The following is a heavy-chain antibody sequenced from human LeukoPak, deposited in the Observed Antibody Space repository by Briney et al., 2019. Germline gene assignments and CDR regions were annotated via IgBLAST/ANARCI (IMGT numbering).Heavy chain of an antibody. CDR3: ARVKGQQLVPIY. V-gene: IGHV1-2*02. CDR1: GYTFTGYY. CDR2: INPNSGGT. D-gene: IGHD6-13*01. Sequence: ASVKVSCKASGYTFTGYYMHWVRQAPGQGLEWMGWINPNSGGTDYAQKFQGRVTMTRDTPISTAYMELSRLRSDDTAVYYCARVKGQQLVPIYWGQGTLVTVSS. J-gene: IGHJ4*02.